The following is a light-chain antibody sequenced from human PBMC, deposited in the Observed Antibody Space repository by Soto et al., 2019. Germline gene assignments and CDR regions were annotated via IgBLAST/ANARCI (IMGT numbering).Light chain of an antibody. CDR1: QDIKNY. V-gene: IGKV1-33*01. CDR3: QRYNNLPPIT. J-gene: IGKJ2*01. Sequence: DIQMTQSPSSLSAYVGDRVTITCQASQDIKNYLNWYQQKPGKAPNLLIYDASNLAIGVSSRFSGSGSGTDFTLSISSLQPDDIGTYYCQRYNNLPPITFGQGTQLEIK. CDR2: DAS.